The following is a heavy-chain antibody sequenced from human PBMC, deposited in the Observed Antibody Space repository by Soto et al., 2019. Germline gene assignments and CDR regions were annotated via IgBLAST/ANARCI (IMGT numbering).Heavy chain of an antibody. D-gene: IGHD2-2*01. CDR3: AGESGYCSSTSCYRNWFDP. V-gene: IGHV1-2*02. Sequence: ASVKVSCKVSGYTFTGYYMHWVRQAPGQGLEWMGWINPNSGGTNYAQKFQGRVTMTRDTSISTAYMELSRLRSDDTAVYYCAGESGYCSSTSCYRNWFDPWGQGTLVTVSS. CDR2: INPNSGGT. CDR1: GYTFTGYY. J-gene: IGHJ5*02.